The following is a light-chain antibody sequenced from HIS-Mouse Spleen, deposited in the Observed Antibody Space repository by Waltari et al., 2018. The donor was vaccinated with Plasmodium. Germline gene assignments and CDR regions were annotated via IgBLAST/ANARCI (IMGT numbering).Light chain of an antibody. J-gene: IGKJ1*01. V-gene: IGKV1-27*01. CDR1: QGISNY. CDR3: QKYNSAPWT. Sequence: DIQLTQSPSSLSASVGDRVTITCRASQGISNYLAWYQQKPGKVPKVLIYAASTLQSGVPSRFSGSGTGTDFTLTISSLQPEDVATDYCQKYNSAPWTFGQGTKVEIK. CDR2: AAS.